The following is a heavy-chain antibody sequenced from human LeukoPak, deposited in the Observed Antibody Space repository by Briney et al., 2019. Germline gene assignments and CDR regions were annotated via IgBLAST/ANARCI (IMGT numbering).Heavy chain of an antibody. CDR1: GFTFSSHS. V-gene: IGHV3-21*01. D-gene: IGHD2-2*01. CDR2: ISSSSSYI. CDR3: ARVPIAVVPAAYLNWFDP. J-gene: IGHJ5*02. Sequence: PGGSLRLSCAASGFTFSSHSMGWVRQAPGKGLEWVSYISSSSSYIYSADSVKGRFTISRDNAKNSLYLQMNSLRAEDTALYFCARVPIAVVPAAYLNWFDPWGQGTLVTVSS.